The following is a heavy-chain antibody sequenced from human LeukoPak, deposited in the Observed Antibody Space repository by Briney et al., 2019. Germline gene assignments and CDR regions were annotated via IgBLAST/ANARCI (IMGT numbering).Heavy chain of an antibody. D-gene: IGHD6-6*01. CDR3: ARDRRYSSSSQYYFGMDV. J-gene: IGHJ6*02. CDR2: ISSNTKYI. V-gene: IGHV3-21*01. Sequence: GGSLRLSCAASGFTFNIYVMNWVRQAPGKGLEWVSSISSNTKYIYYADSVKGRFTISRDNANNSLYLQMNSLRAEDTAVYYCARDRRYSSSSQYYFGMDVWGQGTTVTVSS. CDR1: GFTFNIYV.